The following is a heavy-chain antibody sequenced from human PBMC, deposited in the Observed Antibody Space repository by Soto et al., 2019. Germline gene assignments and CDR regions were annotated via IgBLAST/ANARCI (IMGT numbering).Heavy chain of an antibody. D-gene: IGHD3-10*01. CDR1: GFTFSAYG. CDR2: ISNDGNNK. J-gene: IGHJ4*02. V-gene: IGHV3-30*18. Sequence: GGSLRLSCAASGFTFSAYGMHWVRQAPGKGLERVAVISNDGNNKYHADSVKGRFTISRDNSKNTLYLQMNSLRAEDTAVYYCAKDSGRGSADYYFDSWGQGTLVTV. CDR3: AKDSGRGSADYYFDS.